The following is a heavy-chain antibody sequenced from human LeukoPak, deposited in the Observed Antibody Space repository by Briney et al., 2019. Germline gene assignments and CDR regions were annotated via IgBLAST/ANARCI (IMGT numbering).Heavy chain of an antibody. J-gene: IGHJ4*02. CDR2: IRYDGSNK. D-gene: IGHD2-15*01. Sequence: GGSLRLSCAASGFTFSSYGMHWVRQAPGKGLEWVAFIRYDGSNKYYADSVKGRFTISRDNSKNTLYLQMNSLRAEDTAVYYCAKSPVSSCRGSFCYPFDYWGQGNLVTVSS. CDR3: AKSPVSSCRGSFCYPFDY. V-gene: IGHV3-30*02. CDR1: GFTFSSYG.